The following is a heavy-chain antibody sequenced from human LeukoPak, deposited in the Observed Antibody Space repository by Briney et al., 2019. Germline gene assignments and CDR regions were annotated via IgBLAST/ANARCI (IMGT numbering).Heavy chain of an antibody. CDR1: GFTSSDYY. CDR3: ARWQLLVFLHNWFDP. Sequence: GGSLRLSCAASGFTSSDYYMSWIRQAPGKGLEWVSYIRSSGNTIYYADSVKERFTIPRHNAKHSLYLSMKSLRAEDTAVYYCARWQLLVFLHNWFDPWGQGTLVTVSS. CDR2: IRSSGNTI. D-gene: IGHD6-13*01. J-gene: IGHJ5*02. V-gene: IGHV3-11*04.